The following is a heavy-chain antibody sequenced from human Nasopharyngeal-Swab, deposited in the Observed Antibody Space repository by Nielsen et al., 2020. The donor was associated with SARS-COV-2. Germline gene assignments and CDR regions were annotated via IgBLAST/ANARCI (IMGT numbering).Heavy chain of an antibody. V-gene: IGHV3-11*06. CDR2: ISSSSSYT. CDR3: ARDRLRQGYDFWSGYYPDAFDI. CDR1: GFTFSDYY. D-gene: IGHD3-3*01. Sequence: GESLKISCAASGFTFSDYYMSWIRQAPGKGLEWVSYISSSSSYTNYADSVKGRFTISRDNAKNSLCLQMNSLRAEDTAVYYCARDRLRQGYDFWSGYYPDAFDIWGQGTMVTVSS. J-gene: IGHJ3*02.